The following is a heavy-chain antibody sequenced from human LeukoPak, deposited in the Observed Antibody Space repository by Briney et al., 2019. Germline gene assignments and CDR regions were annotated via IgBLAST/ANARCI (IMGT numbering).Heavy chain of an antibody. D-gene: IGHD1-1*01. Sequence: GGSLRLSCAASEFTFSNYWMNWVRQAPGKGLEWVANIKHDGAEKYYVDSVRGRFTISRDNAKNSLYLQMNSLRADDTAVYYRARDRSTMSTVITPGNAGFDPWGQGTLVTVSS. J-gene: IGHJ5*02. CDR3: ARDRSTMSTVITPGNAGFDP. CDR1: EFTFSNYW. CDR2: IKHDGAEK. V-gene: IGHV3-7*01.